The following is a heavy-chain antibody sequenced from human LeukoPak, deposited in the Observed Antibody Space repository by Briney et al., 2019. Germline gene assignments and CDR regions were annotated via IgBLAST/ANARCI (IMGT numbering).Heavy chain of an antibody. CDR2: MNPNSGNT. CDR1: GYTFTSYD. Sequence: ASVKVSCKASGYTFTSYDINWVRQAPGQGLEWMGWMNPNSGNTDYAQKFQGRVTMTRNTSISTAYMELSSLRSEDTAVYYCARGLATVTTFYWGQGTLVTVSS. V-gene: IGHV1-8*01. J-gene: IGHJ4*02. D-gene: IGHD4-17*01. CDR3: ARGLATVTTFY.